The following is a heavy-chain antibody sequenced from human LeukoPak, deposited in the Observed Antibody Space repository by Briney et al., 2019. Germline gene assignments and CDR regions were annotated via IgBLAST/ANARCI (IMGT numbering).Heavy chain of an antibody. V-gene: IGHV4-34*01. Sequence: SETLSLTCAVYGGSFSGYYWSWIRQPPGKGLEWIGEINHSGSTNYNPSLKSRVTISVDTPKNQFSLKLSSVTAADTAVYYCARGQRYCTNGVCLYYYYYYMDVWGKGTTVTVSS. CDR1: GGSFSGYY. CDR2: INHSGST. CDR3: ARGQRYCTNGVCLYYYYYYMDV. J-gene: IGHJ6*03. D-gene: IGHD2-8*01.